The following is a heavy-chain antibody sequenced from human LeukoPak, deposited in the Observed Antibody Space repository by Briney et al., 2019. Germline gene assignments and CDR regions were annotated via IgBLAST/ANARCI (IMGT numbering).Heavy chain of an antibody. J-gene: IGHJ4*02. CDR3: ARLTISGWNEDY. D-gene: IGHD6-19*01. CDR1: GGSFSGYY. CDR2: INHSGST. V-gene: IGHV4-34*01. Sequence: SETLSLTCAVYGGSFSGYYWSWIRQPPGKGLEWIGEINHSGSTNYNPSLKSRVTISVDTSKNQFSLKLSSVTAADTAVYYCARLTISGWNEDYWGQGTLVTVSS.